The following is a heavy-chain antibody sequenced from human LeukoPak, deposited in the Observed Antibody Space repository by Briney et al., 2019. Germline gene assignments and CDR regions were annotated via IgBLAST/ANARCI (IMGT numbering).Heavy chain of an antibody. CDR1: GYTFTSYG. V-gene: IGHV1-18*01. CDR2: ISAYNGNT. J-gene: IGHJ5*02. D-gene: IGHD4-17*01. Sequence: GASVKVSCKASGYTFTSYGISWVRQAPGQGLEWMGWISAYNGNTNYAQKLQGRVTMTTDTSTSTAYMELRSLRSDDTAVYYCARKVGHYGELWFDPWGQGTLVTVSS. CDR3: ARKVGHYGELWFDP.